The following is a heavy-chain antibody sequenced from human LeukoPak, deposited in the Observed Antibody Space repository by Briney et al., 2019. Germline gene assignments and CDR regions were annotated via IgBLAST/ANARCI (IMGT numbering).Heavy chain of an antibody. J-gene: IGHJ5*02. CDR3: ATGRIAARRSGNWFDP. V-gene: IGHV1-8*01. Sequence: ASVKVSCKASGYTFASYDINWMRQATGQGLEWMGWMNPNSGNTGYAQKFQGRVTMTRNTSISTAYMELSSLRSEDTAVYYCATGRIAARRSGNWFDPWGQGTLVTVSS. CDR1: GYTFASYD. D-gene: IGHD6-6*01. CDR2: MNPNSGNT.